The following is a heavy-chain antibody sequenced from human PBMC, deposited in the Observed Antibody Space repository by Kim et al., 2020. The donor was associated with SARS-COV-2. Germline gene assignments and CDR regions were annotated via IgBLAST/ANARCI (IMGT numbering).Heavy chain of an antibody. Sequence: VKGRFTISGDNAKNSLYLQMNSLRAEDTAVYYCARDMAAAGTNYYYYGMDVWGQGTTVTVSS. D-gene: IGHD6-13*01. CDR3: ARDMAAAGTNYYYYGMDV. J-gene: IGHJ6*02. V-gene: IGHV3-11*04.